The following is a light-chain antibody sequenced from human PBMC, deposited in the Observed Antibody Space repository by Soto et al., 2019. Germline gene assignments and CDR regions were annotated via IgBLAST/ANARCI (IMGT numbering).Light chain of an antibody. Sequence: EIVMTQSPPTLSVSPGERATLSCRASQSVSSNLAWYQQKPGQAPRLLIYGASTRATGIPARFSGSGSGTEFTLTISSLQSEDFAVYYCHQYNNWPRTFGQGTKVEIK. CDR1: QSVSSN. CDR2: GAS. V-gene: IGKV3-15*01. J-gene: IGKJ1*01. CDR3: HQYNNWPRT.